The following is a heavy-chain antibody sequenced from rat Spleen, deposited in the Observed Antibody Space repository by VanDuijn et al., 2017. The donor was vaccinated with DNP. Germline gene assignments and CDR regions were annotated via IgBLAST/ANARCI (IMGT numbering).Heavy chain of an antibody. J-gene: IGHJ4*01. D-gene: IGHD5-1*01. Sequence: EVQLVETGGGLVQPGGSLKLSCVASGFTFSGYWMFWIRQAPGRGLEWVASINSDGGGNYYSDSVKGRFTISRDNAENTLYLQMDSLRSEETATYYCARVQLGYYALDAWGQGTSVTVSS. CDR2: INSDGGGN. CDR1: GFTFSGYW. CDR3: ARVQLGYYALDA. V-gene: IGHV5-58*01.